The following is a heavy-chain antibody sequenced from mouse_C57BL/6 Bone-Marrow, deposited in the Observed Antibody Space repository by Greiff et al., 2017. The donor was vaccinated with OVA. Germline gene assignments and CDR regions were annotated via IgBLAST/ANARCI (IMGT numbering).Heavy chain of an antibody. Sequence: QVQLKQSGAELARPGASVKLSCKASGYTFTSYGISWVKQRTGQGLEWIGEIYPRSGNTYYNEKFKGKATLTADKSSSTAYMELRSLTSEDSAVYFCAREDYGNPWFAYWGQGTLVTVSA. D-gene: IGHD2-1*01. CDR1: GYTFTSYG. CDR3: AREDYGNPWFAY. V-gene: IGHV1-81*01. CDR2: IYPRSGNT. J-gene: IGHJ3*01.